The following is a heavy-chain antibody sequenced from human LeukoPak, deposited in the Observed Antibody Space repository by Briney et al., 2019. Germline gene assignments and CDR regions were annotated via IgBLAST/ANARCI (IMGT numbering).Heavy chain of an antibody. CDR3: ARHHPSSAEYFQH. CDR1: GGSISSYY. J-gene: IGHJ1*01. Sequence: PSETLSLTCTVSGGSISSYYWSWIRQPPGKGLEWIGYICYSGSTNYNPSLKSRVTISVDTSKNQFSLKLSSVTAADTAVYYCARHHPSSAEYFQHWGQGTLVTVSS. CDR2: ICYSGST. V-gene: IGHV4-59*08.